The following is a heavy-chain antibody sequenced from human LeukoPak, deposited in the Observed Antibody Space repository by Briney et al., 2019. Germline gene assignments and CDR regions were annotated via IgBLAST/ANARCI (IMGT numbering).Heavy chain of an antibody. D-gene: IGHD3-9*01. Sequence: GGSLRLSCAASGFTFSSYSMNWVRQAPGKGLEWVSSISSSSSYIYYADSVKGCFTISRDNSKNTLYLQMTSLRAEDTAVYYCAKRRYFDYFDYWGQGTLVTVSS. V-gene: IGHV3-21*04. J-gene: IGHJ4*02. CDR3: AKRRYFDYFDY. CDR1: GFTFSSYS. CDR2: ISSSSSYI.